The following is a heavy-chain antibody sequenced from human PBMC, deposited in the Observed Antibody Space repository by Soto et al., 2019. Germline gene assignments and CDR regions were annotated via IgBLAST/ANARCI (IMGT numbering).Heavy chain of an antibody. J-gene: IGHJ4*02. Sequence: SETLSLTCAVYGGSFSGYYWTWFRQPPGTGLEWIGEINHSGSTNYNPSLKSRVTISVDTSKNQFSLKLSSVTAADTAVYYCARGGPSGWTYYFDYWGQGTLVT. V-gene: IGHV4-34*01. CDR2: INHSGST. CDR1: GGSFSGYY. CDR3: ARGGPSGWTYYFDY. D-gene: IGHD6-19*01.